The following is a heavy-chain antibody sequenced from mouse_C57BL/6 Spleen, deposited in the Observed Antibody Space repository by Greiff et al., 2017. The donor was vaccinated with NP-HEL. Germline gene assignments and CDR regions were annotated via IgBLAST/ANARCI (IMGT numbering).Heavy chain of an antibody. CDR3: ARKGAMDY. J-gene: IGHJ4*01. V-gene: IGHV1-80*01. Sequence: VKLMESGAELVKPGASVKISCKASGYAFSSYWINWVKQRPGKGLEWIGQIYPGDGDTNYNGKFKGKATLTADKSSSTAYMQLSSLTSEDSAVYFCARKGAMDYWGQGTSVTVSS. CDR1: GYAFSSYW. CDR2: IYPGDGDT. D-gene: IGHD1-3*01.